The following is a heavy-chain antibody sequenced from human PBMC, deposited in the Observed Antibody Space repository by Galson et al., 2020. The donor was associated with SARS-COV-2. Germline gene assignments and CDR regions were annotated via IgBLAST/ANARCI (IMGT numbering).Heavy chain of an antibody. V-gene: IGHV3-11*06. CDR1: GFTFNYYY. CDR2: ITTSDRT. J-gene: IGHJ6*02. D-gene: IGHD1-1*01. CDR3: AKNLETLSYFYGMDV. Sequence: GEYLKISCAASGFTFNYYYMTWIRQAPGKGLEWVAHITTSDRTNYADSVKGRFTISRDNAKHSLYLQMNGLRAEDTAVYYCAKNLETLSYFYGMDVWGQGTTVTVSS.